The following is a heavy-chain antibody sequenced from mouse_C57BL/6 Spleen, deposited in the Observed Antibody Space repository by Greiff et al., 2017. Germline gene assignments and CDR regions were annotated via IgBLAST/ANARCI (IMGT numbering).Heavy chain of an antibody. CDR1: GYTFTDYY. CDR3: ARRGYNYAMDY. CDR2: INPNNGGT. J-gene: IGHJ4*01. V-gene: IGHV1-26*01. Sequence: EVQLQQSGPELVKPGASVKISCTASGYTFTDYYMNWVKQSHGKSLEWIGDINPNNGGTSYNQKFKGKATLTVDKSSSTAYMELRSLTSEDSAVYYCARRGYNYAMDYWGQGTSVTVSS. D-gene: IGHD3-1*01.